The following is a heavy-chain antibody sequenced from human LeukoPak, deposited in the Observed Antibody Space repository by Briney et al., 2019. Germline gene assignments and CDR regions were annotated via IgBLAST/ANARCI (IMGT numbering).Heavy chain of an antibody. CDR1: GFTFSTYS. Sequence: PGGSLRLSCAASGFTFSTYSMHWVRQAPGKGLEWVSVIYSGGSTDYADSVKGRFIISRDNSKNTLYLQMNSLRAEDTAVYYCARAVKRSSYYHYENYYYMDVWGKGTTVTISS. V-gene: IGHV3-66*01. J-gene: IGHJ6*03. CDR2: IYSGGST. D-gene: IGHD3-22*01. CDR3: ARAVKRSSYYHYENYYYMDV.